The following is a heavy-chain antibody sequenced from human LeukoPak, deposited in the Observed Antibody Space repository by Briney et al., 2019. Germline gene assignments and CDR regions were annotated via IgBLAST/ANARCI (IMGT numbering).Heavy chain of an antibody. V-gene: IGHV4-59*01. CDR2: IYYSGST. CDR3: ARGVHSSSWGRRYYYYMDV. Sequence: SETLSLTCTVPGGSISSYYWSWIRQPPGKGLEWIGYIYYSGSTNYNPSLKSRVTISVDTSKNQFSLKLSSVTAADTAVYYCARGVHSSSWGRRYYYYMDVWGKGTTVTVSS. CDR1: GGSISSYY. D-gene: IGHD6-13*01. J-gene: IGHJ6*03.